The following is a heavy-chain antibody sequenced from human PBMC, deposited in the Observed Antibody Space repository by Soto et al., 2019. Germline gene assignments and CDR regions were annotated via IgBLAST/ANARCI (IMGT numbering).Heavy chain of an antibody. J-gene: IGHJ4*02. D-gene: IGHD4-17*01. V-gene: IGHV1-18*01. CDR1: GYTFTSYG. Sequence: ASVKVSCKASGYTFTSYGISWVRQAPGQGLERMGWISAYNGNTNYAQKLQGRVTMTTDTSTSTAYMELRSLRPDDTAVYYCARDEAGYDYGNFDYWGQGTLVPVSS. CDR3: ARDEAGYDYGNFDY. CDR2: ISAYNGNT.